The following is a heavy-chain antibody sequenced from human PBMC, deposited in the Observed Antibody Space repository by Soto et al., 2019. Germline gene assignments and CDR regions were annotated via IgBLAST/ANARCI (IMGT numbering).Heavy chain of an antibody. CDR3: AREASTLRYFGWLSSWFDP. D-gene: IGHD3-9*01. Sequence: QVQLVQSGAEVKKPGSSVKVSCTASGGTFSSYAISWVRQAPGQGLEWMGGIIPIFGTANYAQKFQGRVTITADESTSTAYMELSSLRSEDTAVYYCAREASTLRYFGWLSSWFDPWGQGTLVTVSS. J-gene: IGHJ5*02. V-gene: IGHV1-69*01. CDR1: GGTFSSYA. CDR2: IIPIFGTA.